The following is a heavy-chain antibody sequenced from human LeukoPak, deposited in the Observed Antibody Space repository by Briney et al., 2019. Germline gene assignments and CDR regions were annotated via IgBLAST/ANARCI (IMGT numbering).Heavy chain of an antibody. J-gene: IGHJ6*03. D-gene: IGHD1-26*01. CDR2: IRSKAYGGTT. V-gene: IGHV3-49*03. Sequence: GGSLRLSCTASGFTFGDYSMSWFRQAPGKGLEWVSFIRSKAYGGTTDYAASVKGRFTISRDDSKRIGYLQMSSLKTEDTAVYYCTRDLWELLEGDYYYYMDVWGKGTTVTVSS. CDR3: TRDLWELLEGDYYYYMDV. CDR1: GFTFGDYS.